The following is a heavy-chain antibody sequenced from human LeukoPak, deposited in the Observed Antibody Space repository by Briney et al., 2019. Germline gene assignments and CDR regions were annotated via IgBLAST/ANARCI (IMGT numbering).Heavy chain of an antibody. CDR3: ARSTVAGTRVFDY. V-gene: IGHV4-59*08. CDR1: GGSISSYY. J-gene: IGHJ4*02. Sequence: PSETLSLTCTVSGGSISSYYWSWIRQPPGKGLEWIGYIYYSGSTNYNPSLKSRVTISVDTSKNQFSLKLSSVTAADTAVYYCARSTVAGTRVFDYWSQGTLVTVSS. CDR2: IYYSGST. D-gene: IGHD6-19*01.